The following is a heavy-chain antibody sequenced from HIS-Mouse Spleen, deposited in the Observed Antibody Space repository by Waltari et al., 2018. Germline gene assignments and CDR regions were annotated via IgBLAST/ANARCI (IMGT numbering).Heavy chain of an antibody. J-gene: IGHJ2*01. Sequence: QLQLQESGPGLVKPSETLSLTCTVSGGSISSSSYYWGWIRQPPGKGLEWIGSIYYSGTTYDNPSLKSRVTISGDTSKNQCALKLGSVNAADTAVYYCAREIPYSSSWYDWYFDLWGRGTLVTVSS. V-gene: IGHV4-39*07. D-gene: IGHD6-13*01. CDR3: AREIPYSSSWYDWYFDL. CDR1: GGSISSSSYY. CDR2: IYYSGTT.